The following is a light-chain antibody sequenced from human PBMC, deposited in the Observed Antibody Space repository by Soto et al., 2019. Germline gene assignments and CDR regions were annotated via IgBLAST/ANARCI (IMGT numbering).Light chain of an antibody. J-gene: IGLJ1*01. CDR3: SSYAGSSNV. CDR2: EVN. Sequence: QSALTQPASVSGSPGQSITISCTGTNSDIGSYNFVSWYQQHPGRAPKLIMSEVNIRPSGVSNRFSGSKSGNTASLTISGLQPEDEADYYCSSYAGSSNVFGTGTKVTVL. V-gene: IGLV2-14*01. CDR1: NSDIGSYNF.